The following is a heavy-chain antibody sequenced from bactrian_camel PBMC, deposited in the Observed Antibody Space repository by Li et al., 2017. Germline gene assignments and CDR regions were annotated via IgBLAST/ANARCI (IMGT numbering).Heavy chain of an antibody. CDR2: LDSDGVT. Sequence: HVQLVESGGGSVQAGGSLRLSCSVSGYTYSTACMGWFRQAPGKEREGVAVLDSDGVTSYADSVKGRFTISEDKATNTRYLQMNSLKPEDTAMYYSAAADAAGDCGSMSEYGYWGQGTQVTVS. V-gene: IGHV3S26*01. CDR3: AAADAAGDCGSMSEYGY. D-gene: IGHD4*01. J-gene: IGHJ4*01. CDR1: GYTYSTAC.